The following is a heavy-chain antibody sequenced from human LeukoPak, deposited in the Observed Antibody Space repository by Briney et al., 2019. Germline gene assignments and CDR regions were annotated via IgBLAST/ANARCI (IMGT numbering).Heavy chain of an antibody. J-gene: IGHJ4*02. CDR1: GFTFDDYA. V-gene: IGHV3-9*01. D-gene: IGHD1-26*01. CDR3: AKVPLVGATVDY. CDR2: ISWNSGSI. Sequence: GGSLRLSCAASGFTFDDYAMHWVRQAPGKGLEWVSGISWNSGSIGYADSVKGRFTISRDNSKNTLYLQMNSLRAEDTAVYYCAKVPLVGATVDYWGQGTLVTVSS.